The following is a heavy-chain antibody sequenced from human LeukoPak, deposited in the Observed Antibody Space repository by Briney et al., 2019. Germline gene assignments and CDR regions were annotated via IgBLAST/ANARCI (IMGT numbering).Heavy chain of an antibody. J-gene: IGHJ4*02. CDR3: AGDRLGHFDA. CDR2: ISSSSSYI. Sequence: GGSLRLSCAASGFTFSDYCMSWIRQAPGKGLEWVSYISSSSSYINYADSVKGRFTISRDNAKNSLYLQMTSLRAEDTAVYYCAGDRLGHFDAWGQGALVTVSS. CDR1: GFTFSDYC. D-gene: IGHD2/OR15-2a*01. V-gene: IGHV3-11*05.